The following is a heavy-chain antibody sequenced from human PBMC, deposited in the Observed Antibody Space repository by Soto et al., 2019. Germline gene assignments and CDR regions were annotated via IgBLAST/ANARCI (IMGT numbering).Heavy chain of an antibody. D-gene: IGHD1-7*01. CDR3: ARTTRGTANTPAFDI. CDR1: GFIFSSYS. J-gene: IGHJ3*02. Sequence: EVQLVESGGGLVKPGGSLRLSCAASGFIFSSYSMNWVRQPPGKVPEWVSSISSSGTYIYYADSVKGRFTISRDNAKNSLYLEVNSLRAEDTAVYYSARTTRGTANTPAFDIWGQGTMVTVSA. CDR2: ISSSGTYI. V-gene: IGHV3-21*01.